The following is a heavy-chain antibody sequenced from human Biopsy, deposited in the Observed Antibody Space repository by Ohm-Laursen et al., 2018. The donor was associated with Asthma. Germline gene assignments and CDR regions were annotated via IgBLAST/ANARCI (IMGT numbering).Heavy chain of an antibody. CDR2: INAANGNT. Sequence: ASVKVSCKASAYTITSNAMHWVRQAPGHSLEWMGWINAANGNTKYPQKFQGRLTISRDTSASTAYMDLSSLRSEDTAVYYCARTYFDFLTGQVHDAFAMWGQGTMVTVSS. J-gene: IGHJ3*02. CDR1: AYTITSNA. CDR3: ARTYFDFLTGQVHDAFAM. D-gene: IGHD3-9*01. V-gene: IGHV1-3*01.